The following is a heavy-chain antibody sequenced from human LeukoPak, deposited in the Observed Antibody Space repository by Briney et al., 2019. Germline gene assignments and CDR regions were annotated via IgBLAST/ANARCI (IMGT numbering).Heavy chain of an antibody. Sequence: ASVKVSCKASGYTFTSYDINWVRQAPGQGLEWMGGIIPIFGTANYAQKFQGRVTITADESTSTAYMELSSLRSEDTAVYYCARGGTSYGSGSYSNPYYFDYWGQGTLVTVSS. V-gene: IGHV1-69*13. CDR1: GYTFTSYD. CDR3: ARGGTSYGSGSYSNPYYFDY. J-gene: IGHJ4*02. D-gene: IGHD3-10*01. CDR2: IIPIFGTA.